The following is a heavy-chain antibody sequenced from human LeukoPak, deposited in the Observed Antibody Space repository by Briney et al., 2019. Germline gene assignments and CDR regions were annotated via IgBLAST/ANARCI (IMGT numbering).Heavy chain of an antibody. Sequence: GGSLRLSCAASGFTFSSYAMGWVRQAPGTGLEWVAVMSYDESTKYYADSVKGRFTISRDNPRNTLFLQMNSVRSEDTAVYYCARDDQSVTMGRGQVNYYYYGMDVWGQGTTVTVSS. J-gene: IGHJ6*02. CDR2: MSYDESTK. CDR3: ARDDQSVTMGRGQVNYYYYGMDV. D-gene: IGHD3-10*01. CDR1: GFTFSSYA. V-gene: IGHV3-30*03.